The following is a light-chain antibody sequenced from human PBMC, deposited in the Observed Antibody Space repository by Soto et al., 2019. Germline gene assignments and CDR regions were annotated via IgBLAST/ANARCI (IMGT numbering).Light chain of an antibody. CDR3: QQYGSSPRT. V-gene: IGKV3-20*01. Sequence: EIVLTQSPDNLSLSPGERATLSCRASLSVSSDYVAWYQQKPGQAPRLLIYGASSRATGIPDRFSGSGSGTDFTLTISSLEPEDFAVYYCQQYGSSPRTFGQGTKLEIK. J-gene: IGKJ2*01. CDR2: GAS. CDR1: LSVSSDY.